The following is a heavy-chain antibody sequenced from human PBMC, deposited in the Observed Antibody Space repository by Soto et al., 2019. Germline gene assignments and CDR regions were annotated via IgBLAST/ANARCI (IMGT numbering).Heavy chain of an antibody. D-gene: IGHD3-10*01. Sequence: PSETLSLTCAVYGGSFSGYYWSWIRQPPGKGLEWIGEINHSGSTNYNPSLKSRVTISVDTSKNQFSLKLSSVTAADTAVYYCARGGMVRGHYYYYGMDVWVPETLLVTVSS. J-gene: IGHJ6*02. CDR2: INHSGST. CDR1: GGSFSGYY. CDR3: ARGGMVRGHYYYYGMDV. V-gene: IGHV4-34*01.